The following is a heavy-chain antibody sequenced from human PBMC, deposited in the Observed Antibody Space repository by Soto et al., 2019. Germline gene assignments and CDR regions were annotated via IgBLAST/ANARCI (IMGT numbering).Heavy chain of an antibody. V-gene: IGHV5-10-1*01. CDR1: GYSFTSYW. CDR2: IDPSDSYT. D-gene: IGHD3-22*01. CDR3: ARQVEIYYYDSSDNYYYGMDV. J-gene: IGHJ6*02. Sequence: GESLKISCKGSGYSFTSYWISWVRQMPGKGLEWMGRIDPSDSYTNYSPSFQGHVTISADKSISTAYLQWSSLKASDTAMYYCARQVEIYYYDSSDNYYYGMDVWGQGTTVTVSS.